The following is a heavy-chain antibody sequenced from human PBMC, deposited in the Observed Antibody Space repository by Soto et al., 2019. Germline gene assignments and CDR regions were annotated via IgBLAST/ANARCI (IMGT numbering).Heavy chain of an antibody. CDR1: GFGFDDYA. CDR2: ITWNGGSI. J-gene: IGHJ6*03. CDR3: AKDSTLYYYYYMDV. V-gene: IGHV3-9*01. Sequence: EVQLVESGGGLVQPGRSLRLSCAASGFGFDDYAMHWVRQAPGKGLEWVSGITWNGGSIGYADSVKGRFTISRDNAKNSLYFQMNSLRAEDTALYYCAKDSTLYYYYYMDVWGKGTTVTVSS.